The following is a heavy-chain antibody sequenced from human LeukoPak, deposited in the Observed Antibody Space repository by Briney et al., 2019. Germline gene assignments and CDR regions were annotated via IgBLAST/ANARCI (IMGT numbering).Heavy chain of an antibody. Sequence: GALILSCAASGFTFSSYAMHWVRQAPGKGLEWVAVISYDGSNKYYADSVKGRFTISRDNSKNTLYLQMNSLRAEDTAVYYCARVGLRYCSSTSCYAFLDYWGQGTLVTVSS. CDR1: GFTFSSYA. V-gene: IGHV3-30-3*01. CDR3: ARVGLRYCSSTSCYAFLDY. J-gene: IGHJ4*02. D-gene: IGHD2-2*01. CDR2: ISYDGSNK.